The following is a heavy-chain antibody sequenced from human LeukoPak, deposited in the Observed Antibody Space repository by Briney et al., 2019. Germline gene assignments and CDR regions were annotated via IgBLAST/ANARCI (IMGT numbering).Heavy chain of an antibody. Sequence: SETLSLTCTVSGGSISSGDYYWSWIRQPPGKGLEWIGYIYYSGGTYYNPSLKSRVTISVDTSKNQFSLKLSSVTAADTAVYYCAGFSMIVVVITTGVDAFDIWGQGTMVTVSS. V-gene: IGHV4-30-4*01. D-gene: IGHD3-22*01. CDR1: GGSISSGDYY. CDR2: IYYSGGT. J-gene: IGHJ3*02. CDR3: AGFSMIVVVITTGVDAFDI.